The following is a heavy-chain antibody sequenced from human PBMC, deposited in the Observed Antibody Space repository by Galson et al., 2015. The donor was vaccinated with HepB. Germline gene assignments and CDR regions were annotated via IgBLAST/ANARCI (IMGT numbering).Heavy chain of an antibody. CDR3: ARGRVGATRHWFDP. J-gene: IGHJ5*02. D-gene: IGHD1-26*01. CDR2: IIPIFGTA. Sequence: SVKVSCKASGGTFSSYAISWVRQAPGQGLEWMGGIIPIFGTANYAQKFQGRVTITADESTSTAYMELSSLRSEDTAVYYCARGRVGATRHWFDPWGQGTLVTVSS. CDR1: GGTFSSYA. V-gene: IGHV1-69*13.